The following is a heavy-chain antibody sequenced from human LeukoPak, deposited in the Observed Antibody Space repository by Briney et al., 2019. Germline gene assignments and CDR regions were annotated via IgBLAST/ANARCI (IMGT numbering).Heavy chain of an antibody. CDR1: GDSFSSSY. CDR2: ISYSGST. Sequence: SETLSLTCIVSGDSFSSSYWSWIRQPPGKGLEWIGYISYSGSTNYNPSLKSRVTISGDTSKNQFSLKLTSVTAADTAVYYCARLTADQDAFDIWGRGTMVTVSS. CDR3: ARLTADQDAFDI. V-gene: IGHV4-59*01. J-gene: IGHJ3*02.